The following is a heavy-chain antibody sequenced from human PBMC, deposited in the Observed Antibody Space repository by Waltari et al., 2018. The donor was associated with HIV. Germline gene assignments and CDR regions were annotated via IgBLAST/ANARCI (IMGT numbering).Heavy chain of an antibody. CDR2: IKQDGTEK. CDR3: ARDKVVVSATGSYYYYGMDV. Sequence: EVQLVESGGGLVQPGGSLRLSCAASGFTFSSYWMSWVRQAPGKGLEWVANIKQDGTEKNYVGSVKGRFAISRDNAKNSLYVQMNSLRVEDTAVYYCARDKVVVSATGSYYYYGMDVWGQGTTVTVSS. CDR1: GFTFSSYW. V-gene: IGHV3-7*01. D-gene: IGHD2-15*01. J-gene: IGHJ6*02.